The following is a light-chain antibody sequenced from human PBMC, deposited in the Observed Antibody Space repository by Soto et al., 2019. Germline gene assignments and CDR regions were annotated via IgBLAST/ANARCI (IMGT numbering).Light chain of an antibody. CDR3: QQYDSSPWT. CDR2: GAS. V-gene: IGKV3-20*01. Sequence: EIVLTQSPGTLSLSPGERATLSCRASQSVSSSFLAWYQQKPGQAPRLLIYGASSRATGIPDRFSGSGSGTDFTLTISILEPEYFAVFYCQQYDSSPWTFGQGTKVEIK. J-gene: IGKJ1*01. CDR1: QSVSSSF.